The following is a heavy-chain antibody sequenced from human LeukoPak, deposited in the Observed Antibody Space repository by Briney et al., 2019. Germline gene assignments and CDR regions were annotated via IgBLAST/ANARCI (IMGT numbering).Heavy chain of an antibody. V-gene: IGHV1-69*05. CDR2: IIPIFGTS. CDR1: GGTFSSYA. J-gene: IGHJ6*03. Sequence: GSSVKLSCKASGGTFSSYAISWVRQAPGQGLEWMGGIIPIFGTSNYAQKFQGRVTITTDESTSTAYMELSSLRSEDTAVYYCAREGYDFWSGYSWGRDYYYYMDVWGKGTTVTVSS. D-gene: IGHD3-3*01. CDR3: AREGYDFWSGYSWGRDYYYYMDV.